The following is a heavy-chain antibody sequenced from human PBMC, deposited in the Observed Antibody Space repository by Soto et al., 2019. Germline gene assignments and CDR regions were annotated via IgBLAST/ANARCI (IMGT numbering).Heavy chain of an antibody. Sequence: SVKVSCKASGGTFSSYAISWVRQAPGQGLEWMGGIIPIFGTANYAQKLQGRVTITADESTSTAYMELSSLRSEDTAVYYCARVLRIADRPQYYYGMDVWGQGTTVTVSS. D-gene: IGHD6-6*01. CDR2: IIPIFGTA. CDR1: GGTFSSYA. CDR3: ARVLRIADRPQYYYGMDV. J-gene: IGHJ6*02. V-gene: IGHV1-69*13.